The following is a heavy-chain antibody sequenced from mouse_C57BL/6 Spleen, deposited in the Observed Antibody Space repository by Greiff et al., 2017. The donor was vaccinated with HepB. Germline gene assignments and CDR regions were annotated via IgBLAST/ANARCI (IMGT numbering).Heavy chain of an antibody. V-gene: IGHV14-1*01. D-gene: IGHD1-1*01. Sequence: VQLKESGAELVRPGASVKLSCTASGFNIKDYYMHWVKQSPEQGLEWIGRIDPEDGDTEYAPKFQGKATMTADTSSNTAYLQLSSLTSEDTAVYYCTTRRTVEDAMDYWGQGTSVTVSS. CDR1: GFNIKDYY. J-gene: IGHJ4*01. CDR2: IDPEDGDT. CDR3: TTRRTVEDAMDY.